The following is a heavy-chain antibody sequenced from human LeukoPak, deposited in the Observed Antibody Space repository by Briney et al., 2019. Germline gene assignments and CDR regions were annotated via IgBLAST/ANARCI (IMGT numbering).Heavy chain of an antibody. Sequence: ASVKVSCKASGYTFSGYYLHWVRQAPGQGLEWMGWINPNSGGTNSAQKFQGRVTMTRDTSISTAYMELSRLRSDDTAVYYCARVRYRLAETYIDYRGQGTLVTVSS. CDR1: GYTFSGYY. CDR2: INPNSGGT. V-gene: IGHV1-2*02. J-gene: IGHJ4*02. D-gene: IGHD3-16*01. CDR3: ARVRYRLAETYIDY.